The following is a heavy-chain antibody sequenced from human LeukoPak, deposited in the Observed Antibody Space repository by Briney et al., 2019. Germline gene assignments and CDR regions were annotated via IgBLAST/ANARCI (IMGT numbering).Heavy chain of an antibody. J-gene: IGHJ3*02. Sequence: GGSLRLSCAASGFTFSDYDMSWVRQAPGKGLEWVSSISLSTSGKTYADSVKGRFTISTDKARNTLYLQMDSLRAEDTAIYYCAKALTRWAFDMWGQGTMVTVSS. D-gene: IGHD3-16*01. CDR2: ISLSTSGK. V-gene: IGHV3-23*01. CDR3: AKALTRWAFDM. CDR1: GFTFSDYD.